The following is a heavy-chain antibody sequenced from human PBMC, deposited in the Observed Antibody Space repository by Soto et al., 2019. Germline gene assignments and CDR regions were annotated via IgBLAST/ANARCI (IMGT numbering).Heavy chain of an antibody. D-gene: IGHD2-2*01. Sequence: ASVKVSCKTSGYTFARYYMHWVRQAPGQGLEWMGIINPSGGSTSYAQKFQGRLTMTKDTSTSTVYMELSSLTSGDTAMYYCARDFVEVPSALYYFDYWGQGSLVTVSS. J-gene: IGHJ4*02. CDR3: ARDFVEVPSALYYFDY. CDR2: INPSGGST. CDR1: GYTFARYY. V-gene: IGHV1-46*01.